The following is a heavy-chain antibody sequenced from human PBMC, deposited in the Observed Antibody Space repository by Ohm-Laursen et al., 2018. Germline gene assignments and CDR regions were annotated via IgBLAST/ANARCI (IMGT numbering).Heavy chain of an antibody. Sequence: SDTLSLTCTVSGDSINSSYWSWIRQPPGKGLEWIGFISNSGNTNYNPSLKSRVTISVDTSKNQVSLNLSSVTAADTAVYYCAKRIGGYGTFDYWGQGTLVTVSS. CDR2: ISNSGNT. V-gene: IGHV4-59*07. D-gene: IGHD1-26*01. CDR1: GDSINSSY. CDR3: AKRIGGYGTFDY. J-gene: IGHJ4*02.